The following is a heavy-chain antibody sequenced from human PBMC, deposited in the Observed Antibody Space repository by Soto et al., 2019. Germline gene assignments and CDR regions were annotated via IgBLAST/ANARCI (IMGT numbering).Heavy chain of an antibody. D-gene: IGHD5-18*01. J-gene: IGHJ6*02. V-gene: IGHV3-23*01. CDR3: AKEYSSGYYYFYAMDV. Sequence: GGSLRLSCAASGFTFSSYAMSWVRQAPGKGLEWVSAISGSGGNTYYADSVKGRFTISRDNSKNTLYLQINSLRAEDTAVYYCAKEYSSGYYYFYAMDVWGQGTTVTVSS. CDR1: GFTFSSYA. CDR2: ISGSGGNT.